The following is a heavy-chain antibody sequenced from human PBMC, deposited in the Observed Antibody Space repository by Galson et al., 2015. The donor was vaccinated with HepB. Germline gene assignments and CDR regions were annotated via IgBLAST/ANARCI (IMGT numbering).Heavy chain of an antibody. CDR1: GFTFSSYA. CDR3: ARAALTYGGNSGPGY. J-gene: IGHJ4*02. CDR2: ISYDGSNK. D-gene: IGHD4-23*01. Sequence: SLRLSCAASGFTFSSYAMHWVRQAPGKGLEWVAVISYDGSNKYYADSVKGRFTISRDNSKNTLYLQMNSLRAEDTAVYYCARAALTYGGNSGPGYWGQGTLVTVSS. V-gene: IGHV3-30-3*01.